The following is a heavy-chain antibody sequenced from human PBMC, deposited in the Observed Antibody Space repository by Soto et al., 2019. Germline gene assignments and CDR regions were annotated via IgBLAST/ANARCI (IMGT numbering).Heavy chain of an antibody. D-gene: IGHD3-10*01. CDR2: VHSDGTTT. CDR1: GFTFDYYW. V-gene: IGHV3-74*01. Sequence: EVQLVESGGGLVQPGASLRLSCAASGFTFDYYWMHWVRQAPGKGLVWVSRVHSDGTTTTYADSVKGRFTNSRDNARNTVSLQMSSLRAEDTAIYYCARGDRGGFDLWGHGTVVTVSS. J-gene: IGHJ3*01. CDR3: ARGDRGGFDL.